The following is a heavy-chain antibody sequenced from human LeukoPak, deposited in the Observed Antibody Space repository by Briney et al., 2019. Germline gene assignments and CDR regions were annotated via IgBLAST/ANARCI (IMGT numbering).Heavy chain of an antibody. CDR1: GYTFTSYG. CDR2: ISAYNGNT. J-gene: IGHJ4*02. CDR3: ARVPGLRLGELSFEY. Sequence: ASVKVSSKASGYTFTSYGISWVRQAPGQGLEWMGWISAYNGNTNYAQKLQGRVTITTDTSTSTAYMELRSLRSDDTAVYYCARVPGLRLGELSFEYWGQGTLVTVSS. V-gene: IGHV1-18*01. D-gene: IGHD3-16*02.